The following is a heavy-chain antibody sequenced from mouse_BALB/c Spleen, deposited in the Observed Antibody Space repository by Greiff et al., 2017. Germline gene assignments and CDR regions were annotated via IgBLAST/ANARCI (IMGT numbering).Heavy chain of an antibody. V-gene: IGHV5-17*02. CDR2: ISSGSSTI. CDR3: ARDSSYAMDY. D-gene: IGHD1-1*01. J-gene: IGHJ4*01. CDR1: GFTFSSFG. Sequence: EVKLMESGGGLVQPGGSRKLSCAASGFTFSSFGMHWVRQAPEKGLEWVAYISSGSSTIYYADTVKGRFTISRDNPKNTLFLQMTSLRSEDTAMYYCARDSSYAMDYWGQGTSVTVSS.